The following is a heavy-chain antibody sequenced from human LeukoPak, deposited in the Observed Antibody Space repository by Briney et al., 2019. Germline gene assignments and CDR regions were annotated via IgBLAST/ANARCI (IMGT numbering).Heavy chain of an antibody. CDR1: GGSFSGYY. CDR3: ARKLHDFWSGYYAVFDY. D-gene: IGHD3-3*01. V-gene: IGHV4-34*01. J-gene: IGHJ4*02. Sequence: KPSETLSLTCAVYGGSFSGYYWSWTRQPPGKGLEWIGEINHSGSTNYNPSLKSRVTISVDTSKNQFSLKLSSVTAADTAVYYCARKLHDFWSGYYAVFDYWGQGTLVTVSS. CDR2: INHSGST.